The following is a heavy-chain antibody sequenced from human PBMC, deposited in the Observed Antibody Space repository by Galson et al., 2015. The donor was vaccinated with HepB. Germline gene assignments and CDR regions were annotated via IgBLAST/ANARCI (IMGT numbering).Heavy chain of an antibody. V-gene: IGHV1-18*03. D-gene: IGHD3-10*01. J-gene: IGHJ4*02. Sequence: SVKVSCKASGYSFINYGISWVRQAPGQGLEWMGWTSAYNGNKQYALKFQGRVTMTTDTSTSTAYMELRNLRSDDMAIYYCARGGSDNYYIVYWGQGTLVTVSS. CDR3: ARGGSDNYYIVY. CDR2: TSAYNGNK. CDR1: GYSFINYG.